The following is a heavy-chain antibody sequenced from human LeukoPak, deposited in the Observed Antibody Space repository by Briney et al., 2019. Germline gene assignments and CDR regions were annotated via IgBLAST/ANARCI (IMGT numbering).Heavy chain of an antibody. Sequence: GASVKVSCKASGYSFTNYGISWVRQAPGQGLEWMGWISTYKDDTNYAQKIQGRVIMTKDTSTSTVYMELSRLRSDDTAVYYCAFLTVLMVYAEGNWFDPWGQGTLVTVSS. CDR3: AFLTVLMVYAEGNWFDP. V-gene: IGHV1-18*01. CDR1: GYSFTNYG. CDR2: ISTYKDDT. J-gene: IGHJ5*02. D-gene: IGHD2-8*01.